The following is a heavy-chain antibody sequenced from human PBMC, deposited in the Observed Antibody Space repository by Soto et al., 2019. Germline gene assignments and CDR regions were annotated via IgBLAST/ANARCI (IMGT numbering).Heavy chain of an antibody. J-gene: IGHJ6*02. D-gene: IGHD2-15*01. CDR1: GFTVSRNY. V-gene: IGHV3-30-3*01. CDR2: ISYDGSNK. Sequence: PGGSLRLSCAASGFTVSRNYVSWVRQAPGKGLEWVAAISYDGSNKYYADSVKGRFIISRDNSKNTLYLQMNSLRPEDTAVYYCARGGGGYYYYGMDVWGQGTTVTVSS. CDR3: ARGGGGYYYYGMDV.